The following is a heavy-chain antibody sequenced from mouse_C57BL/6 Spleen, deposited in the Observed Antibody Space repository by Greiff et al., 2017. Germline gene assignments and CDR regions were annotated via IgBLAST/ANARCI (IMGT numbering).Heavy chain of an antibody. Sequence: QVQLQQPGAELVMPGASVKLSCKASGYTFTSYWMHWVKQRPGQGLEWIGEIDPSDSYTNYNQKFKGKSTLTVDKSSSTAYMQLSSLTSEDSAVYYCAREDITTVVAKAMDYWGQGTSVTVSS. CDR2: IDPSDSYT. CDR1: GYTFTSYW. CDR3: AREDITTVVAKAMDY. V-gene: IGHV1-69*01. D-gene: IGHD1-1*01. J-gene: IGHJ4*01.